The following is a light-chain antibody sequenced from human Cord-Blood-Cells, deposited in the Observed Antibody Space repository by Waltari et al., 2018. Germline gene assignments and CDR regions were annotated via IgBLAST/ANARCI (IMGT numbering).Light chain of an antibody. J-gene: IGKJ2*01. V-gene: IGKV2-28*01. Sequence: DIVMTQSPLSLPVTPGEPASISCSSSQSLLHSNGYNYLDWYLQKPVQSPQLLIYLGSNRASGVPDRFSGSGSGTDFTLKISRVEAEDVGVYYCMQALQTPYTFGQGTKLEIK. CDR1: QSLLHSNGYNY. CDR3: MQALQTPYT. CDR2: LGS.